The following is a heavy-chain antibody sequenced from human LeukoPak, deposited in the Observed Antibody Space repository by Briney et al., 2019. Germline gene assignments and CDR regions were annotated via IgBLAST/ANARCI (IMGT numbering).Heavy chain of an antibody. J-gene: IGHJ3*02. D-gene: IGHD3-10*01. CDR3: AKGYYGSGSYYNSDAFDI. Sequence: GGSLRLSCAASGFTFSSYAMSWVRQAPGKGREWVSAISGSGGSTYYADSVKGRFTISRDNSKNTLYLQMNSLRAEDTAVYYWAKGYYGSGSYYNSDAFDIWGQGRMVTVSS. V-gene: IGHV3-23*01. CDR1: GFTFSSYA. CDR2: ISGSGGST.